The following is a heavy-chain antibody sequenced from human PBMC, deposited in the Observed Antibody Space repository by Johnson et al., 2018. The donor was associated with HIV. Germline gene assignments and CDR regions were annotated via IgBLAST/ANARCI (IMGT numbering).Heavy chain of an antibody. CDR3: AKDKYSSSPDAFEI. Sequence: VQLVESGGGLVQPGRSLRLSCAASGFTFSIYAMTWVRQAPGKGLEWVSGISGSGGSTYYADSVKGRFTISRDNSKNTLYREMNSLRAEDTAVYYCAKDKYSSSPDAFEIWGQGTLVNVSS. D-gene: IGHD6-13*01. J-gene: IGHJ3*02. CDR2: ISGSGGST. CDR1: GFTFSIYA. V-gene: IGHV3-23*04.